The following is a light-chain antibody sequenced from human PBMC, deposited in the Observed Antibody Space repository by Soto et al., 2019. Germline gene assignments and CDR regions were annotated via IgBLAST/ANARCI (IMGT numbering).Light chain of an antibody. CDR3: QSYDSSLSDV. J-gene: IGLJ1*01. V-gene: IGLV1-40*01. Sequence: QSALTQPPSVSEAPGQRVTISCTGSSSNIGAGYEAHWYQQVPGTAPKLLIYENNNRPSGVPDRFSGSKSGTSASLAITGLQAEDEAEYYCQSYDSSLSDVFGTGTKLTVL. CDR2: ENN. CDR1: SSNIGAGYE.